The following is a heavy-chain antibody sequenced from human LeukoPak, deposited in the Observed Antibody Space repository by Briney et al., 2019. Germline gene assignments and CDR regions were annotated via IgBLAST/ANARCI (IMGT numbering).Heavy chain of an antibody. Sequence: SETLSLTCTVSGGSINTSSYYWGWIRQSPGKGLEWIGSIYYSGSTYYNPSLKSRVTISVDTSKNQFSLKLSSVTAADTAVYYCARDNVAPYCSSTSCYEYYYGMDVWGQGTTVTVSS. CDR2: IYYSGST. J-gene: IGHJ6*02. CDR3: ARDNVAPYCSSTSCYEYYYGMDV. V-gene: IGHV4-39*02. CDR1: GGSINTSSYY. D-gene: IGHD2-2*01.